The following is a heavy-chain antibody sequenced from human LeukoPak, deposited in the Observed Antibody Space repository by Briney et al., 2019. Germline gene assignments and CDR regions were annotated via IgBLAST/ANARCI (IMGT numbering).Heavy chain of an antibody. CDR3: ARGPHYYYYYMDV. V-gene: IGHV1-46*01. Sequence: ASVKVSCKASGYTFAIYYMHWVRQAPGQGLEWMGIINPSGISRTYAQNFQGRVTMTRDMSTFTDYMELSSLRPEDTAVYYCARGPHYYYYYMDVWGKGTTVTISS. J-gene: IGHJ6*03. CDR2: INPSGISR. CDR1: GYTFAIYY.